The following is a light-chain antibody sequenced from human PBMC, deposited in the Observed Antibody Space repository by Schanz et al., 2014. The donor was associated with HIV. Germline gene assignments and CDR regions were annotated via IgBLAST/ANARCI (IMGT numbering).Light chain of an antibody. CDR1: SSDVGIYNL. V-gene: IGLV2-14*02. CDR3: NSYTSSSTWV. CDR2: EVT. Sequence: QSVLTQPASVSGSPGQSITISCTGTSSDVGIYNLVSWYQQHPGKAPKLMIYEVTKRPSGVPDRFSGSKSGNTASLTVSGLQAEDEADYYCNSYTSSSTWVFGGGTKLTVL. J-gene: IGLJ3*02.